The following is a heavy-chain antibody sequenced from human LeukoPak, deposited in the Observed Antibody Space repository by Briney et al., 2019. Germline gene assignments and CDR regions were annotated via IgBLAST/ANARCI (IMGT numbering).Heavy chain of an antibody. Sequence: PGGSLRLSCAASGFTFSSYGMHWVRQAPGKGLEWVAVISYDGSNKYYADSVKGRFTISRDNSKNTLYLQMNSLRAEDTAVYYCAKIKERATIYGSAKDYWGQGTLVTVSS. CDR2: ISYDGSNK. V-gene: IGHV3-30*18. CDR1: GFTFSSYG. CDR3: AKIKERATIYGSAKDY. J-gene: IGHJ4*02. D-gene: IGHD5-12*01.